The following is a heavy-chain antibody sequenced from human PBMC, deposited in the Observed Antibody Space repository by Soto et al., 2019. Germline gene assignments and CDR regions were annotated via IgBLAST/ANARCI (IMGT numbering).Heavy chain of an antibody. J-gene: IGHJ4*02. V-gene: IGHV3-9*01. CDR2: ISWNSASI. CDR3: AKDFTTMVRMCDY. Sequence: EVQLVESGGALVQPGRSLRLSCAASGFTFDDYAMHCVRQAPGKGPEWVSGISWNSASIGYADSVKGRFTISRDNAKKSLYLQMNSLKAEDTAVYFCAKDFTTMVRMCDYWGQGTLVTVSS. D-gene: IGHD5-18*01. CDR1: GFTFDDYA.